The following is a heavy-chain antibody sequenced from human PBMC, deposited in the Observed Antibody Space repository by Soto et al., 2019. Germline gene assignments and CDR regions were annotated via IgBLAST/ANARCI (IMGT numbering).Heavy chain of an antibody. CDR1: GFTFSSYA. V-gene: IGHV3-23*01. CDR3: AKDRDYMRIGYYSGY. J-gene: IGHJ4*02. Sequence: LRLSCAASGFTFSSYAMSWVRQAPGKGLEWVSAISGSGGSTYYADSVKGRFTISRDNSKNTLYLQMNSLRAEDTAVYYCAKDRDYMRIGYYSGYRGQGTLVTVSS. D-gene: IGHD4-4*01. CDR2: ISGSGGST.